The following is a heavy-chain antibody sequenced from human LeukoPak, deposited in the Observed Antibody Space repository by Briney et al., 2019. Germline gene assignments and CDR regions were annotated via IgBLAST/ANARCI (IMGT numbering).Heavy chain of an antibody. V-gene: IGHV3-21*06. CDR1: GFTFSTYA. Sequence: AGGSLRLSCAASGFTFSTYAMNWVRQAPGKGLEWVSTITSHSGYIYYADSVKGRFTTSGDNAQNSLYLQMNSLRDEDTAVYCCARSDDYGDYLVDYWGQGTLVTVSS. D-gene: IGHD4-17*01. J-gene: IGHJ4*02. CDR2: ITSHSGYI. CDR3: ARSDDYGDYLVDY.